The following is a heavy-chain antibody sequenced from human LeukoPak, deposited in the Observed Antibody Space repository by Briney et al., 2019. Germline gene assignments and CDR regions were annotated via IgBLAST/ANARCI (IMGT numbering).Heavy chain of an antibody. V-gene: IGHV3-30-3*01. Sequence: GGSLRLSCAASGFSFSSYWMSWVRQAPGKGLEWVAVISYDGSNKYYADSVKGRFTISRDNSKNTLYLQMNSLRAEDTAVYYCARGWVAAAGTGHDYWGQGTLVTVSS. CDR2: ISYDGSNK. CDR3: ARGWVAAAGTGHDY. D-gene: IGHD6-13*01. CDR1: GFSFSSYW. J-gene: IGHJ4*02.